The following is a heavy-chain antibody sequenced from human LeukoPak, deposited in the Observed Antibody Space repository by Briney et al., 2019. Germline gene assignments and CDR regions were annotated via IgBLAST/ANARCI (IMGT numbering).Heavy chain of an antibody. CDR2: INPNSGGT. D-gene: IGHD6-19*01. Sequence: GASVKVSCKASGYTFTGYYMHWVRQAPGQGLEWMGRINPNSGGTNYAQKFQGRVTMTRDTSISTAYMELSRLRSDDTAVYYCARDGIAVAGDPFDYWGQGTLVTVSS. CDR1: GYTFTGYY. CDR3: ARDGIAVAGDPFDY. J-gene: IGHJ4*02. V-gene: IGHV1-2*06.